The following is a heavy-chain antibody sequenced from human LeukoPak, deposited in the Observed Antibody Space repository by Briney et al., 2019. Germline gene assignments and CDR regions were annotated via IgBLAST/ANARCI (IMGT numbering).Heavy chain of an antibody. Sequence: SETLSLTCAVFAGSFSGYYWSLIRQPPGQGLEWIGEIHHSGTTKYNPSLKSRVTISINTSKNQFSLRLASVTAADTAVYYCARGYDSCGSRFDPWGQGTLVTVSS. V-gene: IGHV4-34*01. CDR3: ARGYDSCGSRFDP. CDR2: IHHSGTT. J-gene: IGHJ5*02. CDR1: AGSFSGYY. D-gene: IGHD3-22*01.